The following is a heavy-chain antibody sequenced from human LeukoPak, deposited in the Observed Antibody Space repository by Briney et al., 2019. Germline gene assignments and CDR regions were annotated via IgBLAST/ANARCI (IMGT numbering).Heavy chain of an antibody. Sequence: SETLSLTCTVSGGSINTYYWSWIRQPAGKGLEWIGRIYSTGITTYNPSLKGRVTMSVDTSKNQFSLKLCSVTAADTAVYYCARPQSGLGWFDPWGQGILVTVSS. V-gene: IGHV4-4*07. CDR3: ARPQSGLGWFDP. CDR1: GGSINTYY. J-gene: IGHJ5*02. CDR2: IYSTGIT.